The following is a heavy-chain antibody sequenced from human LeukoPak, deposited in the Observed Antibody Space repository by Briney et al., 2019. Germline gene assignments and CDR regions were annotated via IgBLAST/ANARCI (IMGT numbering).Heavy chain of an antibody. CDR1: GFTFSNYG. V-gene: IGHV3-23*01. Sequence: PGGSLRLSCAASGFTFSNYGMSWVRQAPGKGLEWVSAISGSGGSTYYADSVKGRFTISRDNSKNTLYLQMNSLRAKDTAVYYCAKGGGSGYYSRYYFDYWGQGTLVTVSS. CDR2: ISGSGGST. CDR3: AKGGGSGYYSRYYFDY. D-gene: IGHD3-22*01. J-gene: IGHJ4*02.